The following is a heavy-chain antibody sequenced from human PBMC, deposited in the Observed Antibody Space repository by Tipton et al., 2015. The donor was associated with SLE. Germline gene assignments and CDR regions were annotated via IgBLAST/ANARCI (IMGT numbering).Heavy chain of an antibody. V-gene: IGHV4-59*11. J-gene: IGHJ5*02. CDR1: GGSISSHY. CDR2: IYYSGTT. CDR3: ARGGANSKWLDP. Sequence: TLSLTCTVSGGSISSHYWSWIRQPPGKGLEWIGYIYYSGTTNYNPSLKRRVTISVDTSKNQFSLKLTSVTAADTAVYYCARGGANSKWLDPWGQGILVTVSS. D-gene: IGHD4/OR15-4a*01.